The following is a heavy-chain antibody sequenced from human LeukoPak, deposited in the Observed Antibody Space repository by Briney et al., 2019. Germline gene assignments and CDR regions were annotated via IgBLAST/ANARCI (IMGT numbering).Heavy chain of an antibody. CDR2: IYYSGST. CDR1: GGSTSSHY. Sequence: SKTLSLTCTVSGGSTSSHYWSWIRQPPGKGLEWIGYIYYSGSTNYNPSLKSRVTISVDTSKNQFSLKLSSVTAADTAVYYCARGITHYYDSSGYNYFDYWGQGTLVTVSS. D-gene: IGHD3-22*01. V-gene: IGHV4-59*11. J-gene: IGHJ4*02. CDR3: ARGITHYYDSSGYNYFDY.